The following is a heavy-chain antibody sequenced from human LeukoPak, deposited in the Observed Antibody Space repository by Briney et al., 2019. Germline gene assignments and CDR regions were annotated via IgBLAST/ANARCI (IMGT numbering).Heavy chain of an antibody. D-gene: IGHD3-3*01. CDR2: ISNSDYST. CDR1: GFTFSSYA. V-gene: IGHV3-23*01. J-gene: IGHJ6*03. CDR3: ARDGRFLEWFVSYYMDV. Sequence: GGSLRLSCAASGFTFSSYAMSWVRQAPGKGLEWVSTISNSDYSTYYADSVKGRFTISRDNAKNSLYLQMSSLRAEDTAVYYCARDGRFLEWFVSYYMDVWGKGTTVTVSS.